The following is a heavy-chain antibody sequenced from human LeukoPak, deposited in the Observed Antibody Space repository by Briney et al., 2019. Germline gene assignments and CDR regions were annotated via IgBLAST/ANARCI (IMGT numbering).Heavy chain of an antibody. CDR2: IYYSGST. CDR1: GGSISSSSYY. J-gene: IGHJ5*02. Sequence: SETLSLTCSVSGGSISSSSYYWGWIRQPPGKGLEWIGTIYYSGSTYYNPSLKSRVTISVDTSKNQFSLKLSSVTAADTAVYYCARASSSWYDNWFDPWGQGTLVTVSS. D-gene: IGHD6-13*01. CDR3: ARASSSWYDNWFDP. V-gene: IGHV4-39*07.